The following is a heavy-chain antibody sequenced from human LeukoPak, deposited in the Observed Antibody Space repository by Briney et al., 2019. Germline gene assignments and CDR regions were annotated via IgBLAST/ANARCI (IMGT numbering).Heavy chain of an antibody. J-gene: IGHJ4*02. V-gene: IGHV3-7*01. D-gene: IGHD5-12*01. CDR1: GFTFSRSW. CDR2: INPDGDGM. Sequence: QPGGSLRLPCTASGFTFSRSWMNWIRQAPGKGLEWVANINPDGDGMRFVDSVKGRFTMSRDNAQSSLHLQMNSLRVEDTAFYYCAAWTDRGYSYWGQGVLVTVSS. CDR3: AAWTDRGYSY.